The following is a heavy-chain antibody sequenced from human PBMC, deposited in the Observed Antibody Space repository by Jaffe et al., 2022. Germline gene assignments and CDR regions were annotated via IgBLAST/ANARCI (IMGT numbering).Heavy chain of an antibody. J-gene: IGHJ5*02. D-gene: IGHD4-17*01. Sequence: QLQLQESGPGLVKPSETLSLTCTVSGGSISSSSYYWGWIRQPPGKGLEWIGSIYYSGSTYYNPSLKSRVTISVDTSKNQFSLKLSSVTAADTAVYYCARQFDYERLRTFDPWGQGTLVTVSS. CDR2: IYYSGST. CDR3: ARQFDYERLRTFDP. V-gene: IGHV4-39*01. CDR1: GGSISSSSYY.